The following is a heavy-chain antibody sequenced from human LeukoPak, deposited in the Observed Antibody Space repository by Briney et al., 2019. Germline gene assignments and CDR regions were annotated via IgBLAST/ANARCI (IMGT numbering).Heavy chain of an antibody. Sequence: GGSLRLSCAASGFTFDNYAMHWVRQAPGKGLEWVSGISWSSGSIGYADSVKGRFAISRDNAKKSLYLQINTLRAEDTAVYYCVRGPRIAATSYWGQGTLVTVSS. D-gene: IGHD6-25*01. CDR2: ISWSSGSI. CDR3: VRGPRIAATSY. V-gene: IGHV3-9*01. CDR1: GFTFDNYA. J-gene: IGHJ4*02.